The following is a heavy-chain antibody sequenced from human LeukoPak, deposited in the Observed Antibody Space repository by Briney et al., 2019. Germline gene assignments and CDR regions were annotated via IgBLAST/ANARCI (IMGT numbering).Heavy chain of an antibody. CDR2: ISSSSSSYI. CDR1: GFTFSSYS. Sequence: GGSLRLSCAASGFTFSSYSMNWVRQAPGKGLEWVSSISSSSSSYIYYADSVKGRFTISRDNAKNSLYLQMNSLRAEDTAVYYCARDRALQSDHAESQHAFVIWGQGTMVTVSS. J-gene: IGHJ3*02. D-gene: IGHD1-14*01. V-gene: IGHV3-21*04. CDR3: ARDRALQSDHAESQHAFVI.